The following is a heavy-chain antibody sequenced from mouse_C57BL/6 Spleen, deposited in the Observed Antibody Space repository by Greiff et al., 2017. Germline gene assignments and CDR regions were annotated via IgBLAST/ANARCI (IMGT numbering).Heavy chain of an antibody. V-gene: IGHV1-52*01. CDR3: ARRTVVEGYFDY. D-gene: IGHD1-1*01. CDR1: GYTFTSYW. J-gene: IGHJ2*01. CDR2: IATSDSET. Sequence: QVQLQQPGAELVRPGSSVKLSCKASGYTFTSYWMHWVKQRPIQGLAWSGNIATSDSETHYNQKFKKKATLTVDKSSSTAYMQLSSLTSEDSAVYYCARRTVVEGYFDYWGQGTTLTVSS.